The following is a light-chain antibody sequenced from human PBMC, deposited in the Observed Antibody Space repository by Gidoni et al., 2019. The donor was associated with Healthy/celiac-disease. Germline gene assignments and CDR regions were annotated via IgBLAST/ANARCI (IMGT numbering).Light chain of an antibody. CDR3: QQDYNFPWT. J-gene: IGKJ1*01. Sequence: EIIMTQSPSTLSLSPGERATLSCRASTRVSISYLSWYQQKPGQAPRLLIYGSSTRATGIPARFSGSGSGTDFTLTISSLPPEDFAVYYCQQDYNFPWTFXXXTKVEIK. CDR1: TRVSISY. CDR2: GSS. V-gene: IGKV3D-7*01.